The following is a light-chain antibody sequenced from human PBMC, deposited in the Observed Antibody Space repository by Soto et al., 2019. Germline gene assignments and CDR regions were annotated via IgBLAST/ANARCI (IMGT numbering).Light chain of an antibody. CDR2: AAS. V-gene: IGKV1-9*01. J-gene: IGKJ4*01. CDR3: QQLHSYPRT. Sequence: DIQLTQSPSFLSASVGDRVTITCRASQAISSFLAWYQQKPGKAPKLLIYAASTLQGGVPSRFSGSGSGTQFTLTISSLQPEDFATYYCQQLHSYPRTFGGGTKVDIK. CDR1: QAISSF.